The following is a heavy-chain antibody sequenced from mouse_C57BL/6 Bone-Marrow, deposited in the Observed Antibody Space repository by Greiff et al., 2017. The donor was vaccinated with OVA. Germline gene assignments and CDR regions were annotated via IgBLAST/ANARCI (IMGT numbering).Heavy chain of an antibody. CDR1: GFTFSSYT. V-gene: IGHV5-9*01. D-gene: IGHD4-1*01. J-gene: IGHJ3*01. Sequence: EVHLVESGGGLVKPGGSLKLSCAASGFTFSSYTMSWVRQTPEKRLEWVATISGGGGNTYYPDSVKGRFTISRDNAKNTLYLQMSSLRSEDTALYYCARQGTGLTFAYWGQGTLVTVSA. CDR3: ARQGTGLTFAY. CDR2: ISGGGGNT.